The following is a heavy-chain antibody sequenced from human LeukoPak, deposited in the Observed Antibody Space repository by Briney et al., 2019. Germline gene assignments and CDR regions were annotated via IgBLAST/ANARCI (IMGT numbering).Heavy chain of an antibody. CDR1: GFTFSSYA. CDR2: IYHSGST. CDR3: ARDRGYSYGPTGWFDP. V-gene: IGHV4-38-2*02. J-gene: IGHJ5*02. Sequence: GSLRLSCAASGFTFSSYAMSWVRQAPGKGLEWIGSIYHSGSTYYNPSLKSRVTISVDTSKNQFSLKLSSVTAADTAVYYCARDRGYSYGPTGWFDPWGQGTLVTVSS. D-gene: IGHD5-18*01.